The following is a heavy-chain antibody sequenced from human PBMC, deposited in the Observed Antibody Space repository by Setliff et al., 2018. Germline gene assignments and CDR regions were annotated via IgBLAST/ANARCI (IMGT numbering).Heavy chain of an antibody. V-gene: IGHV4-61*01. CDR1: GGSISSSSSY. Sequence: SETLSLTCTVSGGSISSSSSYWSWIRQPPGKGLEWIGYIYYSGSTNYNPSLKSRVAVSFDPSKNRFSLKLSSVTAADTAVYYCARDRNGDYYFDFWGQGTLVTVSS. CDR2: IYYSGST. J-gene: IGHJ4*02. CDR3: ARDRNGDYYFDF. D-gene: IGHD2-21*02.